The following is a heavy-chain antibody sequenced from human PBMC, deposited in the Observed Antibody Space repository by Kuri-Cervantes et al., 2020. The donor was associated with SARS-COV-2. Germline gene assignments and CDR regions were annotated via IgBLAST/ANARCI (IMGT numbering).Heavy chain of an antibody. CDR3: TTGGGNIDYFDY. CDR1: GFLFSASA. J-gene: IGHJ4*02. D-gene: IGHD3-16*01. CDR2: VRGKANNYAT. V-gene: IGHV3-73*01. Sequence: GESLKISCEVSGFLFSASAIHWVRQASGKGLEWVGRVRGKANNYATAYAASVKGRFTISRDDSKNTLYLQMNSLKTEDTAVYYCTTGGGNIDYFDYWGQGTLVTVSS.